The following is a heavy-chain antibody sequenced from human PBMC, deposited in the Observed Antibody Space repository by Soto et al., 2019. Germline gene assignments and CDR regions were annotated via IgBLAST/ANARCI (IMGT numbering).Heavy chain of an antibody. Sequence: EVPLVESGGGLIQPGGSLRLSCAASGFTVSSKYMSWVRQAPGKGLEWVSGIYSGGNTYYADSVKGRFTISRDTSKSTLFLQMNSLRAEGTAVYYCAVDGGSGWNSLDYWGQGTLVTVSS. V-gene: IGHV3-53*01. CDR3: AVDGGSGWNSLDY. CDR1: GFTVSSKY. D-gene: IGHD6-19*01. J-gene: IGHJ4*02. CDR2: IYSGGNT.